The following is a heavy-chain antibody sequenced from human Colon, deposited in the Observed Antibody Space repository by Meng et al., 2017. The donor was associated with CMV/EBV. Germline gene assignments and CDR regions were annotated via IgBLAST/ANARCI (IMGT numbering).Heavy chain of an antibody. CDR2: IYSSGSRT. V-gene: IGHV3-23*03. CDR3: AKDRLAAADRGYFDS. J-gene: IGHJ4*02. CDR1: GFIFGNHV. Sequence: GGSLRLSWAASGFIFGNHVMTWVRQAPGKGLEHLALIYSSGSRTYYAESVQGRFTISRDNSKNTVYLFMHSLRAEDTALYYCAKDRLAAADRGYFDSWGQGMLVTVSS. D-gene: IGHD6-13*01.